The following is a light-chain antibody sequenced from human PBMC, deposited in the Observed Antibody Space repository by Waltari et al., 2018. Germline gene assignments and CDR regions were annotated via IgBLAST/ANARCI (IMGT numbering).Light chain of an antibody. Sequence: HSVLPQPPSASGTPGQRVTIPCSGSSSNIGSKTASWYQQVPGTAPKLLIYSNDQRPSGVPDRFSGSKSGTSASLAISGLQSEDEADYYCATWDDRLTGVVFGGGTKVTVL. CDR2: SND. J-gene: IGLJ2*01. CDR3: ATWDDRLTGVV. CDR1: SSNIGSKT. V-gene: IGLV1-44*01.